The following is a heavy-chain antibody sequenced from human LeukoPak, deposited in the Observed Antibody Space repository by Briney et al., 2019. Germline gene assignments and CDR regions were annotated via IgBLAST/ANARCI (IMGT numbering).Heavy chain of an antibody. CDR2: ISYDGSNK. V-gene: IGHV3-30*18. CDR1: GFTFSSYG. Sequence: PGGSLRLSCAASGFTFSSYGMHWVRQAPGKGLEWVAVISYDGSNKYYADSMKGRFTISRDNSKNTLYLQMNSLRAEDTAVYYCAKDSSSFAPYYFDYWGQGTLVTVSS. CDR3: AKDSSSFAPYYFDY. J-gene: IGHJ4*02. D-gene: IGHD6-6*01.